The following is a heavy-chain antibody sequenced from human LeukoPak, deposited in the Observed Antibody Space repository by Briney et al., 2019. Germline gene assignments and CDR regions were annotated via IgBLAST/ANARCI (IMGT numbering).Heavy chain of an antibody. CDR1: GFTFRSYA. J-gene: IGHJ4*02. D-gene: IGHD3-22*01. Sequence: GGSLRLSCAASGFTFRSYAMSWVRQAAGKGPEWVSSISGSGGSTHYADSVKGRFTISRDNSKNTLYLQMNSLRAEDTAVYYCAKEGTLYYSDRIPYWGQGTLVTVSS. V-gene: IGHV3-23*01. CDR2: ISGSGGST. CDR3: AKEGTLYYSDRIPY.